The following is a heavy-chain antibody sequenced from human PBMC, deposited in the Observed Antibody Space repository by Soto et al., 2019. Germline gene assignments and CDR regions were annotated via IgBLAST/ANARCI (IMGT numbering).Heavy chain of an antibody. Sequence: TLCRTGPLAGCSLTSYSWSWLSPYPGKGLEWIGHLYYSGSTNFNPSLSSRVTISADTSKNQLSLKLSSVTAADTAVYYCARGLGSGWYWFESWGQGTRVIVS. V-gene: IGHV4-59*01. CDR1: GCSLTSYS. CDR3: ARGLGSGWYWFES. CDR2: LYYSGST. J-gene: IGHJ5*01. D-gene: IGHD6-19*01.